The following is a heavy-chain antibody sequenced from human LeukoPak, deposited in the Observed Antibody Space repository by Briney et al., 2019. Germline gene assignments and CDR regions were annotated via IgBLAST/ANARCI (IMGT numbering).Heavy chain of an antibody. CDR3: ARDRSYDFWSGYSTPDY. V-gene: IGHV3-33*01. J-gene: IGHJ4*02. D-gene: IGHD3-3*01. CDR2: IWYDGSNK. CDR1: GFTFSSYG. Sequence: GGSLRLSCAASGFTFSSYGMHWVRQAPDKGLEWVAVIWYDGSNKYYADSVKGRFTISRDNSKNTLDLQMNSLRAEDTAVYYCARDRSYDFWSGYSTPDYWGQGTLVTVSS.